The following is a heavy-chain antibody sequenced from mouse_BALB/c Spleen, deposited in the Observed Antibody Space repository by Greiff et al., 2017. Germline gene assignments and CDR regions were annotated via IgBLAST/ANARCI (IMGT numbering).Heavy chain of an antibody. Sequence: VQLKQSGPELVKPGASVKMSCKASGYTFTSYVMSWVKQKPGQGLEWIGYINPYNDGTKYNEKFKGKATLTSDKSSSTAYMELSSLTSEDSAVYYCARDCSSSYYYAMDYWGQGTSVTVSS. CDR2: INPYNDGT. V-gene: IGHV1-14*01. J-gene: IGHJ4*01. CDR3: ARDCSSSYYYAMDY. D-gene: IGHD1-1*01. CDR1: GYTFTSYV.